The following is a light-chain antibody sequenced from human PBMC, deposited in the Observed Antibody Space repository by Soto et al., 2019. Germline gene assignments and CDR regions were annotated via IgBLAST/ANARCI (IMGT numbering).Light chain of an antibody. CDR1: QSVSSSH. CDR2: GAF. V-gene: IGKV3-20*01. Sequence: EIVLTQSPGTLSLSPGERATLSCRASQSVSSSHLAWYQQKPGQTPRLLIYGAFSRATGIPDRVSGSGSGTDSTLSLSRVEPEDFAVYYCQQYGSSLWTFGQGTKVEIK. CDR3: QQYGSSLWT. J-gene: IGKJ1*01.